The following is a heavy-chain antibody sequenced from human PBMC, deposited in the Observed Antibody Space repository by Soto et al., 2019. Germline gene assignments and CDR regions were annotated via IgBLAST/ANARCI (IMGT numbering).Heavy chain of an antibody. CDR1: GSSLSTSGAG. J-gene: IGHJ3*01. Sequence: SGPTLVNPTPPLKLTCSFSGSSLSTSGAGVGWIRQSPGKALECLALIYWSGDEHYRPSLKSRLSIIKDTSKLHVVLIMTDMDPVDTATYYRARGLATLPVFAFDFWGQVTMVTFSS. D-gene: IGHD6-6*01. CDR2: IYWSGDE. CDR3: ARGLATLPVFAFDF. V-gene: IGHV2-5*01.